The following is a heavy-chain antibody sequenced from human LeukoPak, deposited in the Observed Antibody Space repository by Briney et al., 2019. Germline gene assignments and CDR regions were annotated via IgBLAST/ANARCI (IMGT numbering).Heavy chain of an antibody. CDR1: GFTFSYAW. J-gene: IGHJ4*02. V-gene: IGHV3-15*01. D-gene: IGHD1-26*01. Sequence: GGSLRLSCTASGFTFSYAWMTWVRQGPGKGLEWVGHISVRSDGGTTDYAAPVKGRFTISRDDSKNTLYLQMDSLQTEDTAVYYCASLVGFSLYYWGQGTLVTVSS. CDR2: ISVRSDGGTT. CDR3: ASLVGFSLYY.